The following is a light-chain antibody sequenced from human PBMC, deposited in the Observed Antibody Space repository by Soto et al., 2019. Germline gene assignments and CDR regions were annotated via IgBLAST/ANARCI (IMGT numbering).Light chain of an antibody. Sequence: DIRMTQSPSSLSASVGDTATITCRASQSISSHLNWYQQKPGKAPNLLIYAASSLQSGVPARFSGSGSGTDFTLTISSLQPEDFATYYCQQANSFPLTFGPGTKVDIK. J-gene: IGKJ3*01. CDR3: QQANSFPLT. CDR2: AAS. CDR1: QSISSH. V-gene: IGKV1-39*01.